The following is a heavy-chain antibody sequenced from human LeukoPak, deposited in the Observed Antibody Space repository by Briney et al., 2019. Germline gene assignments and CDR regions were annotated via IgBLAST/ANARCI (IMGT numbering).Heavy chain of an antibody. CDR3: ARSGRPAAPNYFDY. V-gene: IGHV4-4*07. CDR2: IYTSGST. CDR1: GGFISSYY. Sequence: SETLSLTCTVSGGFISSYYWSWIRQPAGKGLEWIGRIYTSGSTNYNPSLKSRVTMSVDTSKNQFSLKLSSVTAADTAVYYCARSGRPAAPNYFDYWGQGTLVTVSS. D-gene: IGHD2-2*01. J-gene: IGHJ4*02.